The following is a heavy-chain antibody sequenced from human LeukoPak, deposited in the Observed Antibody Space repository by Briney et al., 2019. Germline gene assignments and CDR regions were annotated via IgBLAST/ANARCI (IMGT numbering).Heavy chain of an antibody. D-gene: IGHD1-26*01. CDR2: ISGSGGST. J-gene: IGHJ3*02. CDR3: AKDRVGASPHDAFDI. V-gene: IGHV3-23*01. Sequence: PGGSLRLSCAASGFTFSSYGMSWVRQAPGKGLEWVSAISGSGGSTYYADSVRGRFTISRDNSKNTLYLQMNSLTAEDTATYYCAKDRVGASPHDAFDIWGQGTMVTVSS. CDR1: GFTFSSYG.